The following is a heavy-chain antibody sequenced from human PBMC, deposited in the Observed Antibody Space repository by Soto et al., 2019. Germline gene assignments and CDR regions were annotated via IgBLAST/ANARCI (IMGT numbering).Heavy chain of an antibody. V-gene: IGHV3-21*01. Sequence: NPGGSLRLSCAASGFTFSSYSMNWVRQAPGKGLEWVSSISSSSSYIYYADSVKGRFTISRDNAKNSLYLQMNSLRAEDTAVYYCARGAVAGGYYYYGMDVWGQGTTVTVSS. CDR1: GFTFSSYS. J-gene: IGHJ6*02. CDR3: ARGAVAGGYYYYGMDV. CDR2: ISSSSSYI. D-gene: IGHD6-19*01.